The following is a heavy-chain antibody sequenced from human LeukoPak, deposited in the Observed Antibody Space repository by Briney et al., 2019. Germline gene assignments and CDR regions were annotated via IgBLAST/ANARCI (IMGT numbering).Heavy chain of an antibody. Sequence: PGESLKISCTGSGYTFSNYWIGWVRQMPGKGLEWMGIIYPGDSDTRYSPSFQGQVTISADKSISTAYLQWSSLKASDTAMYYCARVDYGDYAWFDPWGQGTLVTVSS. V-gene: IGHV5-51*01. D-gene: IGHD4-17*01. CDR1: GYTFSNYW. CDR2: IYPGDSDT. J-gene: IGHJ5*02. CDR3: ARVDYGDYAWFDP.